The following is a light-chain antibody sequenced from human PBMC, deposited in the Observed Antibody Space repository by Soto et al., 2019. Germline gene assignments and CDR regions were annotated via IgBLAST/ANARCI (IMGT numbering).Light chain of an antibody. J-gene: IGKJ1*01. CDR1: QSISSW. V-gene: IGKV1-5*01. CDR2: DAS. CDR3: QHYTNTNNPWM. Sequence: DIQMTQSPSTLSASVGERVTMTCRAIQSISSWLAWYQQKPGKAPKLLVYDASTLQSGVASRFSGSGSGTEFTLIISGLQPDDSATYYCQHYTNTNNPWMFGQGTNVAIK.